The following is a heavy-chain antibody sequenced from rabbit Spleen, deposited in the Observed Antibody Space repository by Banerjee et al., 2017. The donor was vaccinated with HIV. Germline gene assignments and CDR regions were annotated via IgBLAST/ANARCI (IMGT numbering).Heavy chain of an antibody. V-gene: IGHV1S47*01. Sequence: QEQLVESGGGLVQPGGSLKLSCKASGFDFSNYGVSWVRQAPGKGLEWIGYIEPIFGRTYYASWVTGRFTISSHNAQNTLYLQLNSLTAADTATYFCVRDLGYDDYSEKGYFNLWGPGTLVTVS. CDR3: VRDLGYDDYSEKGYFNL. J-gene: IGHJ4*01. D-gene: IGHD2-1*01. CDR1: GFDFSNYG. CDR2: IEPIFGRT.